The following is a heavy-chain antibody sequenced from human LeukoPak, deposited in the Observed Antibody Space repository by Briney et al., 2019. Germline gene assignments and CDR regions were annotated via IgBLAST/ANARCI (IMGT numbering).Heavy chain of an antibody. D-gene: IGHD3-10*01. J-gene: IGHJ4*02. V-gene: IGHV4-4*07. CDR2: IYSNGST. Sequence: SETLSLTCTASGVSISSYYWSWIRQPAGKGLEWIRRIYSNGSTNYNPSLKSRVTMSVDTSKNQFSLKLTSVTAADTAVYYWVRGVYGSGDYWGQGTLVTVSS. CDR3: VRGVYGSGDY. CDR1: GVSISSYY.